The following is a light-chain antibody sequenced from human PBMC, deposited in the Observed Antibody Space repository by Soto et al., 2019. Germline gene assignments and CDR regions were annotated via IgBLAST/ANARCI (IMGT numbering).Light chain of an antibody. CDR3: HQYDSWPPLT. CDR2: AMS. CDR1: QSVGSY. Sequence: SLSAATVSLSPGERATISCRASQSVGSYLAWYQQKPGQAPRLLIYAMSNRATGIPGRFSGSGSGTEFTLTISSLQSEDFAVYYCHQYDSWPPLTVGGGTKVDIK. J-gene: IGKJ4*01. V-gene: IGKV3D-15*01.